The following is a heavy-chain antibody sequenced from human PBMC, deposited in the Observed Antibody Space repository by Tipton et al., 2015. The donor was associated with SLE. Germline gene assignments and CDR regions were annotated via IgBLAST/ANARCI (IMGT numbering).Heavy chain of an antibody. J-gene: IGHJ4*02. CDR1: GGSITSGGYS. CDR3: ARAEYHNTPFFDY. CDR2: IYYSGRA. D-gene: IGHD6-6*01. Sequence: LRLSCDVSGGSITSGGYSWSWIRQPPGKGLEWIGYIYYSGRASYSPPLRSRVTMSVDRSKNQFPLKLNSVTAADTAVYFCARAEYHNTPFFDYWGQGIQVAVSS. V-gene: IGHV4-30-2*01.